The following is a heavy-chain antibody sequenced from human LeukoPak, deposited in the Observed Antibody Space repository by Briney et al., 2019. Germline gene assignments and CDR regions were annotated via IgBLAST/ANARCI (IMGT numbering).Heavy chain of an antibody. CDR2: INPNSGGT. V-gene: IGHV1-2*02. Sequence: ASVKVSCKASGYTFTGYYMHWVRQAPGQGLEWMGWINPNSGGTNHAQKFQGRVTMTRDTSISTAYMELSRLRSDDTAVYYCARDRTEQWLGNYYYYGMDVWGQGTTVTVSS. CDR3: ARDRTEQWLGNYYYYGMDV. D-gene: IGHD6-19*01. CDR1: GYTFTGYY. J-gene: IGHJ6*02.